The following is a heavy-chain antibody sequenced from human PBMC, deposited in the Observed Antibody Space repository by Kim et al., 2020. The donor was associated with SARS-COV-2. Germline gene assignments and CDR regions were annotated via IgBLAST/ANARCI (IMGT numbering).Heavy chain of an antibody. J-gene: IGHJ4*02. Sequence: YNPSLKSRVTRSVDTSKNQFSLKLTSVTAADTAVYYCARPGAAYGGNLDYWGQGTLVTVSS. CDR3: ARPGAAYGGNLDY. V-gene: IGHV4-39*01. D-gene: IGHD4-17*01.